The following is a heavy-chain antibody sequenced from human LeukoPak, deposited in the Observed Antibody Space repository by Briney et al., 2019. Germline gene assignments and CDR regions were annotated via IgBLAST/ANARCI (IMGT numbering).Heavy chain of an antibody. CDR2: INPNSGGT. CDR3: ARDLEEDCSGGSCYRVMVFDY. J-gene: IGHJ4*02. CDR1: GYTFTGYY. Sequence: ASVKVSCKASGYTFTGYYMHWVRQAPGQGLEWMGWINPNSGGTSYAQRFQGRVTMTRDTSISTAYMELSRLRSDDTAVYHCARDLEEDCSGGSCYRVMVFDYWGQGTLVTVSS. D-gene: IGHD2-15*01. V-gene: IGHV1-2*02.